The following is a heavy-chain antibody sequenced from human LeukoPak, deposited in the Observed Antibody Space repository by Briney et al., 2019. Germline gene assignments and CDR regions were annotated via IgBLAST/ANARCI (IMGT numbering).Heavy chain of an antibody. V-gene: IGHV3-53*01. Sequence: GGSLRLSCAASGFTVSSKYMSWVRQAPGKGLEWVSVIYSGGATYYADSVKGRFTISRDNSKNTLYLQMNSLRAEDTAVYHCARKDHRSGTYYGMDVWGQGTTVIVSS. CDR2: IYSGGAT. CDR3: ARKDHRSGTYYGMDV. D-gene: IGHD3-10*01. J-gene: IGHJ6*02. CDR1: GFTVSSKY.